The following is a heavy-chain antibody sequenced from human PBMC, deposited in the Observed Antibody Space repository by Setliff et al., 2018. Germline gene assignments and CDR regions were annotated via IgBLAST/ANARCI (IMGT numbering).Heavy chain of an antibody. Sequence: SETLSLTCTVSGGSISSGGYYWSWIRQHPGKGLEWIGYVYYSGSTYYNPSLKSRVTISVDTSKNQFSLKLSSVTAADTAVYYCAREAGYYDSSGPVGVPYYYYMDVWGKGTTVTVSS. J-gene: IGHJ6*03. CDR1: GGSISSGGYY. V-gene: IGHV4-31*03. D-gene: IGHD3-22*01. CDR2: VYYSGST. CDR3: AREAGYYDSSGPVGVPYYYYMDV.